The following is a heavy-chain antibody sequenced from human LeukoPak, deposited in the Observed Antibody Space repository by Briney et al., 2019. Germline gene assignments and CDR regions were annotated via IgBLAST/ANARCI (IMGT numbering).Heavy chain of an antibody. Sequence: GASVKVSCKASGNTVTSNYVHWVRQAPGQGLEWMGTIDPSGSSTTYAQKVQGRVTMARDTSTSTVYMELSSLRSEDTAVYYCAREDGANNYHHKYFDYWGQGTLVTVSS. D-gene: IGHD4/OR15-4a*01. V-gene: IGHV1-46*01. CDR1: GNTVTSNY. J-gene: IGHJ4*02. CDR3: AREDGANNYHHKYFDY. CDR2: IDPSGSST.